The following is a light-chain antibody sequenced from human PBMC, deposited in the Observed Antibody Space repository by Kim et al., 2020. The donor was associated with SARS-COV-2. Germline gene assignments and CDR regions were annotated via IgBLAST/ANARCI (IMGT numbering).Light chain of an antibody. J-gene: IGLJ3*02. CDR2: GNS. CDR1: SSRIGAVYD. V-gene: IGLV1-40*01. CDR3: QSYDSSLSGWV. Sequence: RVTVSCTGSSSRIGAVYDVHWYQQHPGTAPKHLIYGNSNRPSGVPDRFSGSKSGTSASLAITGLQAEDEADYYCQSYDSSLSGWVFGGGTQLTVL.